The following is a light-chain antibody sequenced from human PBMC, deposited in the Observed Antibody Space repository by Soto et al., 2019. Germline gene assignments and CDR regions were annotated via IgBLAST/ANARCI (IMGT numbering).Light chain of an antibody. CDR2: GNS. J-gene: IGLJ3*02. CDR3: QSYDSSLSGSRA. CDR1: SSNIGAGYD. V-gene: IGLV1-40*01. Sequence: VVTQPPSVSGAPGQRVTISCTGSSSNIGAGYDVHWYQQLPGTAPKLLIYGNSNRPSGVPDRFSGSKSGTSASLAITGLQAEDEADYYCQSYDSSLSGSRAFGGGTKLTVL.